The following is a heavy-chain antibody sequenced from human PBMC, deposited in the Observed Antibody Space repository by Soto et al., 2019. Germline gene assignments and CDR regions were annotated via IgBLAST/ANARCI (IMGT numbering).Heavy chain of an antibody. V-gene: IGHV3-30*03. CDR2: ISNDGIKK. J-gene: IGHJ6*02. D-gene: IGHD1-26*01. Sequence: QVQLVESGGGVVQPGGSLRLSCAASGFTFSSYGVHWVRQAPGKGLEWVAVISNDGIKKNYGESAKGRFTISRDNSKXXXXXXXXXXXXXXXXXXXXAKSPQWVAKGGMDVWGQGTTVTVSS. CDR1: GFTFSSYG. CDR3: AKSPQWVAKGGMDV.